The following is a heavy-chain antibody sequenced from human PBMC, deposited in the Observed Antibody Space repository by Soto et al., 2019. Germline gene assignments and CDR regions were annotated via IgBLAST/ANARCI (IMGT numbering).Heavy chain of an antibody. J-gene: IGHJ4*02. V-gene: IGHV3-15*01. CDR3: TTGIAVAGTLFA. Sequence: GGSLRLSCAASGFTFSNAWMSWVRQAPGKGLEWVGRIKSKTDGGTTDYAAPVKGRFTISGDDSKNTLYLQMNSLKTEDTAVYYCTTGIAVAGTLFAWGQGTLVTVSS. CDR2: IKSKTDGGTT. CDR1: GFTFSNAW. D-gene: IGHD6-19*01.